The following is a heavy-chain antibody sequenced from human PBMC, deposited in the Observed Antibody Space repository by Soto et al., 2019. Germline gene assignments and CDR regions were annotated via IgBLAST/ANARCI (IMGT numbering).Heavy chain of an antibody. CDR3: AGNSSLQWYYMDV. CDR2: TYYRSRWYN. CDR1: GDSVSSNSAA. V-gene: IGHV6-1*01. D-gene: IGHD5-12*01. Sequence: QVQLQQSGPGLVRPSQTLSLTCAISGDSVSSNSAAWNWIRQYPSRGLEWLGRTYYRSRWYNDYAVSVRSRMTVSADTSKKQFSLHLRSVTPEDTAVYYCAGNSSLQWYYMDVWDKGTTVTVSS. J-gene: IGHJ6*03.